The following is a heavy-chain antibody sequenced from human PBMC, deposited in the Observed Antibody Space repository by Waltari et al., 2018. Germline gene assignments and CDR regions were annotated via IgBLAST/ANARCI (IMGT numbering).Heavy chain of an antibody. Sequence: QLQLQESGPGLVKPSETLSLPCTVSGGSISSSSYYWGWIRQPPGKGLEWIGSIYYSGSTYYNPSLKSRVTISVDTSKNQFSLKLSSVTAADTAVYYCASSLSGYSSGWLPDAFDIWGQGTMVTVSS. J-gene: IGHJ3*02. CDR2: IYYSGST. V-gene: IGHV4-39*01. CDR3: ASSLSGYSSGWLPDAFDI. CDR1: GGSISSSSYY. D-gene: IGHD6-19*01.